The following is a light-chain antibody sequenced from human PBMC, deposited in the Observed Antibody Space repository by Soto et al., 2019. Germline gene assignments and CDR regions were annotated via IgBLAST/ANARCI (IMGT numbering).Light chain of an antibody. CDR3: QQRSNWPT. Sequence: EIMLSQSPATLSLSPGERATLSCRASQSVSSYLAWYQQKPGQAPRLLIYDASNRATGIPARFSGSGSGTDFTLTISSLEPEDFAVYYCQQRSNWPTFGQGTRLDIK. CDR2: DAS. J-gene: IGKJ5*01. V-gene: IGKV3-11*01. CDR1: QSVSSY.